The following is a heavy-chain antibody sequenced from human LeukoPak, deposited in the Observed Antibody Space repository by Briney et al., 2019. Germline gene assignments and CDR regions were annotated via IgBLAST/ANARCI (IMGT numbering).Heavy chain of an antibody. Sequence: PGGSLRLSCAACGFTFSSYAMSWVRQTPGKGLEWVSAISGSGGSTYYADSVKGRFTISRDNSKNTLYLQMNSLRAEDTAVYYCAKIKSWLADSFDYWGQGTLVTVSS. CDR1: GFTFSSYA. D-gene: IGHD6-19*01. CDR3: AKIKSWLADSFDY. CDR2: ISGSGGST. V-gene: IGHV3-23*01. J-gene: IGHJ4*02.